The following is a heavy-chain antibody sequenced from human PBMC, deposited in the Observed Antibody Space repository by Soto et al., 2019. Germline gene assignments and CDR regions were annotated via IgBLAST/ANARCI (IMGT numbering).Heavy chain of an antibody. Sequence: EVQLLESGGGLVQPGGSLRLSCAASGNTFSKYAMTWVRQAPGKGLEWVSAISGSGAGTYHTDSVKGRFTISRDNSKNTLYLQMNSLRADDTAVYYCAKDPNGDYVGAFDSWGQGTLVTVSS. CDR1: GNTFSKYA. J-gene: IGHJ4*02. V-gene: IGHV3-23*01. CDR3: AKDPNGDYVGAFDS. D-gene: IGHD4-17*01. CDR2: ISGSGAGT.